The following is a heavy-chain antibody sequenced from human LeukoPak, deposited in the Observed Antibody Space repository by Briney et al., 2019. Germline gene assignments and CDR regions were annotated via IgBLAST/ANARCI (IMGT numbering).Heavy chain of an antibody. CDR2: ISGSGGST. CDR3: AKDGTVYSGYEGGEVDY. Sequence: GGSLRLSCAASGFTFSSYSMNWVRQAPGKGLEWVSAISGSGGSTYYADSVKGRFTISRDNSKNTLYLQMNSLRAEDTAVYYCAKDGTVYSGYEGGEVDYWGQGTLVTVSS. CDR1: GFTFSSYS. D-gene: IGHD5-12*01. J-gene: IGHJ4*02. V-gene: IGHV3-23*01.